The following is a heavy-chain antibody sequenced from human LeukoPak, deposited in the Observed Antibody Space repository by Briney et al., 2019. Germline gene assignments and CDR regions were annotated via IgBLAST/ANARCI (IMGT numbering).Heavy chain of an antibody. CDR2: IYTSGST. V-gene: IGHV4-4*09. CDR3: AARRWLQSARLDY. CDR1: GGSISSYY. J-gene: IGHJ4*02. D-gene: IGHD5-24*01. Sequence: SSETLSLTCTVSGGSISSYYWSWIRQPPGKGLEWIGYIYTSGSTNYNPSLKSRVTISVDTSKNQFSLKLSSVTAADTAVYYCAARRWLQSARLDYWGQGTLVTVSS.